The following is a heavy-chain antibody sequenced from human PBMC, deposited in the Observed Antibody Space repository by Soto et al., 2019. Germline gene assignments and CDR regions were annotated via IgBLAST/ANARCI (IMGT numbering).Heavy chain of an antibody. CDR3: ARGGSDIVVVVAATPPTKGYWFDP. CDR1: GGSFSGYY. Sequence: SETLSLNCAVYGGSFSGYYWSWIRQPPGKGLEWIGEINHSGSTNYNPSLKSRVTISVDTSKNQFSLKLSSVTTADTAVYYCARGGSDIVVVVAATPPTKGYWFDPWGQRPLFTVPS. CDR2: INHSGST. V-gene: IGHV4-34*01. J-gene: IGHJ5*02. D-gene: IGHD2-15*01.